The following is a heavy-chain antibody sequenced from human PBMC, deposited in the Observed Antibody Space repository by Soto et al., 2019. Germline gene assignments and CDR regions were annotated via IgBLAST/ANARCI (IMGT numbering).Heavy chain of an antibody. D-gene: IGHD3-10*01. J-gene: IGHJ4*02. CDR2: IRGGGDTT. V-gene: IGHV3-23*01. CDR3: AKGRGGSGSLTPRVDF. Sequence: EVHLLESGGGLVQPGGSLRLSCAASGFTFNYYSMTWVRQAPGKGLEWVSAIRGGGDTTSYADSVKSRFTVSSDGSKNTLYLQSSSLRAKDKTLYYCAKGRGGSGSLTPRVDFWGQGTLVTVSS. CDR1: GFTFNYYS.